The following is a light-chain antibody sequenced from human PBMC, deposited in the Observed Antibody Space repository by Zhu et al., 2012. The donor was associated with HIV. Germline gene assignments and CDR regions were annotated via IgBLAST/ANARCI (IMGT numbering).Light chain of an antibody. J-gene: IGKJ4*01. Sequence: DIQLTQSPSFLSASVGDRVTISCRASQGISNYLAWYHQKPGKAPKLLIYAASILQSGVPPRFSGSGSGTEFTLTISSLQPEDFATYYCQHLTIYPTFGGGSKVEMK. V-gene: IGKV1-9*01. CDR2: AAS. CDR3: QHLTIYPT. CDR1: QGISNY.